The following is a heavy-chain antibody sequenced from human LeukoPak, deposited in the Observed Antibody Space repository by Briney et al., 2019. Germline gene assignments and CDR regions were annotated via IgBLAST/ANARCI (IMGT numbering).Heavy chain of an antibody. CDR1: GYTFSSYG. CDR2: ISAYNGNT. D-gene: IGHD2-2*01. V-gene: IGHV1-18*01. J-gene: IGHJ6*02. CDR3: ARDGSVYCSRTSCYSGYYYYGMDV. Sequence: ASVNVSFKSSGYTFSSYGISWVRQVPGQGLEGMGWISAYNGNTNYAQKVQGRVTMITDTSTSTAYMELRSLRSDDTAVYFCARDGSVYCSRTSCYSGYYYYGMDVWGQGTTVTVSS.